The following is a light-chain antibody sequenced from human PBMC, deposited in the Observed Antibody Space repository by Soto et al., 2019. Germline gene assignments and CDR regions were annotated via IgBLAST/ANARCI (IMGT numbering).Light chain of an antibody. CDR1: QSVSNNY. J-gene: IGKJ1*01. Sequence: EIVLTQSPGTLSLSPGERATLSCRASQSVSNNYLAWYHQKPGRAPRLVIYGASSRATGMPDRFSGSGSGADFSLTICRLEPEDLAVYYCQQYGTSPWRFGQGTRVVIK. CDR3: QQYGTSPWR. CDR2: GAS. V-gene: IGKV3-20*01.